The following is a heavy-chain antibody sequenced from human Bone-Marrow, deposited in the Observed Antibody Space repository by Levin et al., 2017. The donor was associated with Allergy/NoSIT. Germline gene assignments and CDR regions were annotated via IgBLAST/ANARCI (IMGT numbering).Heavy chain of an antibody. CDR2: INKITGGGTA. V-gene: IGHV3-15*01. Sequence: GGSLRLSCAASGFTFSNAWMNWVRQAPGKGLEWVGRINKITGGGTADYAAPVKGRFTISRDDSKNTLYLQMNSLKTEDTAVYFCTTYDAGAFHIWGQGTMVTVSS. CDR3: TTYDAGAFHI. CDR1: GFTFSNAW. D-gene: IGHD3-16*01. J-gene: IGHJ3*02.